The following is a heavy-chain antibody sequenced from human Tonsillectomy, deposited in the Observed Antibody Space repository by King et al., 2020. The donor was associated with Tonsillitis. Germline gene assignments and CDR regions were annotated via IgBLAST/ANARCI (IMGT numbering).Heavy chain of an antibody. D-gene: IGHD6-19*01. J-gene: IGHJ4*02. CDR3: ARDQGAGLDH. V-gene: IGHV3-33*08. CDR2: VWYDGTIN. Sequence: VQLVESGGGVVQPGRSLRLSCVASGFTFSNYGIHWVRQAPGKGLEWVTVVWYDGTINNYADSVQGRFTISRDNSKNTVYLQMNSLSAEDTAVYYCARDQGAGLDHWGQGSPVTVSS. CDR1: GFTFSNYG.